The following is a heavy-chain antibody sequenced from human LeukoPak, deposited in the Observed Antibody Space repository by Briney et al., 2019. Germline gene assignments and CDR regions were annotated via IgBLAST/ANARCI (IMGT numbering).Heavy chain of an antibody. J-gene: IGHJ4*02. D-gene: IGHD3-10*01. CDR2: IYHSGST. V-gene: IGHV4-30-2*01. Sequence: PSETLSLTCTVSGGSISSGGYYRSWIRQPPGKGLEWIEYIYHSGSTYYNPSLKSRVTISVDRSKNQFFLKLSSVTAADTAVYYCASLGSGADYWGQGTLVTVSS. CDR3: ASLGSGADY. CDR1: GGSISSGGYY.